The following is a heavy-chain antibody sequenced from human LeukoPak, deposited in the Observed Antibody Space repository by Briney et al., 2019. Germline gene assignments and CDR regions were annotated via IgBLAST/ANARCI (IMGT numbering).Heavy chain of an antibody. D-gene: IGHD2/OR15-2a*01. J-gene: IGHJ3*02. CDR2: IYSGGST. CDR1: GFTFSSYS. V-gene: IGHV3-66*01. Sequence: GGSLRLSCAASGFTFSSYSMNWVRQAPGKGLEWVSVIYSGGSTYYADSVKGRFTISRDNSKNTLYLQMNSLRTEDTAVYYCARFGRNHDAFDIWGQGTMVTVSS. CDR3: ARFGRNHDAFDI.